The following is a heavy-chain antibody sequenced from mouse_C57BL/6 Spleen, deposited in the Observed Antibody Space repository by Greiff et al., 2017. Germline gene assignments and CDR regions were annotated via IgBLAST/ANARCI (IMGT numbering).Heavy chain of an antibody. CDR3: ARSDSNPSWFAY. V-gene: IGHV14-3*01. CDR1: GFNIKNTY. D-gene: IGHD2-5*01. J-gene: IGHJ3*01. CDR2: IVPANGNT. Sequence: VQLKQSVAELVRPGASVKLSCTASGFNIKNTYMHWVKQKPEQGLEWIGRIVPANGNTKYAPKFQGKATITADTSSNTAYLHLSSLTSEDPAIYYCARSDSNPSWFAYWGQGTLVTVSA.